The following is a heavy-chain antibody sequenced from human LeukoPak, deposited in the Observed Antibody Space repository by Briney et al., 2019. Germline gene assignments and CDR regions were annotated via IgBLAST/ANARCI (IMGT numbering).Heavy chain of an antibody. CDR2: INEDATTI. Sequence: GGSLRLSCAASGFAFSAYWMHWVRHAPGKGLEWVSRINEDATTITYADSVKGRFIISRDNSKKSLYLQMNNLRAEDTAVYYCVRDLILVWTPGDDFDFWGQGTLVIVSS. CDR1: GFAFSAYW. D-gene: IGHD3-16*01. V-gene: IGHV3-74*01. J-gene: IGHJ4*02. CDR3: VRDLILVWTPGDDFDF.